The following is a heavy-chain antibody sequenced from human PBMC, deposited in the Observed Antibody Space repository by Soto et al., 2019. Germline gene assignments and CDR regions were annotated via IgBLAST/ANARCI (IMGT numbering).Heavy chain of an antibody. D-gene: IGHD2-2*01. V-gene: IGHV4-30-4*08. CDR2: ISYSGTT. J-gene: IGHJ3*02. CDR1: VNSIATGAYY. Sequence: KTXETLSLTCTFSVNSIATGAYYCSWIRQHPWKGLEWIGYISYSGTTYYNPSLKSRFTISLDMSQNQFSLILTSVTAADTAVYYCARVGGSTTNPGAFDIWGQGTMVTVSS. CDR3: ARVGGSTTNPGAFDI.